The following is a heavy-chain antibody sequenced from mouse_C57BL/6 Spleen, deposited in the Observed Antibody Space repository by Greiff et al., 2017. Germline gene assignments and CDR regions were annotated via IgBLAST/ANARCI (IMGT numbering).Heavy chain of an antibody. J-gene: IGHJ2*01. CDR2: ISSGSSTI. Sequence: EVMLVESGGGLVKPGGSLKLSCAASGFTFSDYGMHWVRQAPEKGLEWVAYISSGSSTIYYADTVKGRFTISRDNAKNTLFLQMTSLRSEDTAMYYCARRDYYGSSDYWGQGTTRTVSS. V-gene: IGHV5-17*01. CDR3: ARRDYYGSSDY. D-gene: IGHD1-1*01. CDR1: GFTFSDYG.